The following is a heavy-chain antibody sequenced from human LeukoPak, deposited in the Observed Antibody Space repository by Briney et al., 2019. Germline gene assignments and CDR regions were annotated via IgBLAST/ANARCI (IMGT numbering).Heavy chain of an antibody. CDR2: ISGSGGST. Sequence: GGSLRLSCAASGFTFSSYAMSWVRQAPGKGLERVSAISGSGGSTYYADSVKGRFTISRDNSKNTLYLQMNSLRAEDTAVYYCAKVVGSSWFPQLGYYYYGMDVWGQGTTVTVSS. V-gene: IGHV3-23*01. CDR3: AKVVGSSWFPQLGYYYYGMDV. J-gene: IGHJ6*02. CDR1: GFTFSSYA. D-gene: IGHD6-13*01.